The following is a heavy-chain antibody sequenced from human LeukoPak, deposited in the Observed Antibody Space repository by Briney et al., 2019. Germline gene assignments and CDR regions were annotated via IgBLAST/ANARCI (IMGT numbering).Heavy chain of an antibody. CDR3: AKDGGFLSHYFDY. CDR2: ISYDGSNN. Sequence: GRSLRLSFAASGFTFNSCGMHGVRQAPGKGLEWVAVISYDGSNNYFADSVKGRFAISRDNSKNTLYLQMTSLRAEDTALYYCAKDGGFLSHYFDYWGQGTLVTVSS. D-gene: IGHD3-16*01. V-gene: IGHV3-30*18. CDR1: GFTFNSCG. J-gene: IGHJ4*02.